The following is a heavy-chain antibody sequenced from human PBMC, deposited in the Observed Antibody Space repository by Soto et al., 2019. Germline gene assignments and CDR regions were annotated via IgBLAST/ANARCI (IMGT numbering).Heavy chain of an antibody. CDR3: ARECSGGSCYSPIFDY. J-gene: IGHJ4*02. CDR1: GYTFTSYY. CDR2: INPSGGST. D-gene: IGHD2-15*01. Sequence: ASVKVSCKASGYTFTSYYMHWVRQAPGQGLEWMGIINPSGGSTSYAQKFQGRVTMTRDTSTSTVYMELSSLRSEDTAVCYCARECSGGSCYSPIFDYWGQGTLVTVSS. V-gene: IGHV1-46*03.